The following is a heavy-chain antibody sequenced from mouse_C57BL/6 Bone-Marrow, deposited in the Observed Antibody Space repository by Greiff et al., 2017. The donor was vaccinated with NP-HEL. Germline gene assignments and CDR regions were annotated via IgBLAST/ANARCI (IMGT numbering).Heavy chain of an antibody. D-gene: IGHD1-1*01. CDR2: INPYNGGT. CDR1: GYTFTDYY. Sequence: EVQLQQSGPVLVKPGASVKMSCKASGYTFTDYYMNWVKQSHGKSLEWIGVINPYNGGTSYNQKFKGKATLTVDKSSSTAYMELNSLTSEDSAVYYCARERYGSSPAWFAYWGQGTLVTVSA. J-gene: IGHJ3*01. CDR3: ARERYGSSPAWFAY. V-gene: IGHV1-19*01.